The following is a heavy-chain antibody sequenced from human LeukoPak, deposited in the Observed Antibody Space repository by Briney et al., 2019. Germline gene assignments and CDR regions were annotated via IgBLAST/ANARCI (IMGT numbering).Heavy chain of an antibody. CDR3: ARDKGGSGWHYFDY. Sequence: ASVKVSCKASGYTFTGYYMHWVRQAPGQGLEWMGWINPNSGGTNYAQKFQGRVTMTRDMSTSTVYMELSSLRSEDTAVYYCARDKGGSGWHYFDYWGQGTLVTVSS. CDR1: GYTFTGYY. CDR2: INPNSGGT. V-gene: IGHV1-2*02. D-gene: IGHD6-19*01. J-gene: IGHJ4*02.